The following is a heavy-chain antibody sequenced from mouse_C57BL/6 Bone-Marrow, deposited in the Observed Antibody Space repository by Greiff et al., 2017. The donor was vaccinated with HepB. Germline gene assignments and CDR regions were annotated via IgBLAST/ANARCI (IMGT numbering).Heavy chain of an antibody. V-gene: IGHV1-15*01. CDR2: IDPETGGT. D-gene: IGHD3-2*02. CDR3: TRCRSGYDYFDY. J-gene: IGHJ2*01. Sequence: VQRVESGAELVRPGASVTLSCKASGYTFTDYEMHWVKQTPVHGLEWIGAIDPETGGTAYNQKFKGKAILTADKSSSTAYMELRSLTSEDSAVYYCTRCRSGYDYFDYWGQGTTLTVSS. CDR1: GYTFTDYE.